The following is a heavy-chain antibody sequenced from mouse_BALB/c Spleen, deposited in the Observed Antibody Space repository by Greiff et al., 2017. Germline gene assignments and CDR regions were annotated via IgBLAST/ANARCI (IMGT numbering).Heavy chain of an antibody. Sequence: EVQGVESGPELVKPGASVKVSCKASGYAFTSYNMYWVKQSHGKSLEWIGYIDPYNGGTSYNQKFKGKATLTVDKSSSTAYMHLNSLTSEDSAVYYCARSGSSGYWRYAMDYWGQGTSVTVSS. D-gene: IGHD3-1*01. CDR1: GYAFTSYN. J-gene: IGHJ4*01. CDR2: IDPYNGGT. V-gene: IGHV1S135*01. CDR3: ARSGSSGYWRYAMDY.